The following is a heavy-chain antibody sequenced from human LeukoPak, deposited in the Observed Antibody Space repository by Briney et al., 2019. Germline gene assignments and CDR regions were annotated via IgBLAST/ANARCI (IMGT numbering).Heavy chain of an antibody. D-gene: IGHD3-10*01. V-gene: IGHV3-23*01. CDR2: ISGSGDNT. CDR3: AKGNYYGSSGLGSTSFDY. J-gene: IGHJ4*02. CDR1: GFTFSSYA. Sequence: PGGSPRLSCAASGFTFSSYAMSWVRQAPGKGLEWVSAISGSGDNTYYADSVKGRFTISRDNSKNTLYLQMNSLRAEDTALYYCAKGNYYGSSGLGSTSFDYWGQGTLVAVSS.